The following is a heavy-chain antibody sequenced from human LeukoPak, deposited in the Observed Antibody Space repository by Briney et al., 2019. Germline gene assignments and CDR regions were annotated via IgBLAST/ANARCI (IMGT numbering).Heavy chain of an antibody. J-gene: IGHJ4*02. D-gene: IGHD6-6*01. CDR1: GFTFSSYA. CDR3: ARGGSYSSSSPLGY. CDR2: IYSGGST. Sequence: GGSLRLSCAASGFTFSSYAMSWVRQAPGKGLEWVSVIYSGGSTYYADSVKGRFTISRDNSKNTLYLQMNSLRAEDTAVYYCARGGSYSSSSPLGYWGQGTLVTVSS. V-gene: IGHV3-53*01.